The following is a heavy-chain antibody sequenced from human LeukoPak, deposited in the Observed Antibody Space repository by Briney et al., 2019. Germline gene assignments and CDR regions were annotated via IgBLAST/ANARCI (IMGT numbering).Heavy chain of an antibody. V-gene: IGHV3-33*01. CDR1: GFTFSSYG. Sequence: PGGSLRLSCAASGFTFSSYGMHWVRQAPGKGLEWVAVIWYDGSNKYYADSVKGRFTISRDNSKNTLYLQMNSLRAEDTAVYYCARASSRNCSGGSCYFTPFAFWGQGTTVTVSS. CDR2: IWYDGSNK. D-gene: IGHD2-15*01. CDR3: ARASSRNCSGGSCYFTPFAF. J-gene: IGHJ6*02.